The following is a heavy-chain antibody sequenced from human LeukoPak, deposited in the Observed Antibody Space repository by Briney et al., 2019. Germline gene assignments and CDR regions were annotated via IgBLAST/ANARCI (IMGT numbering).Heavy chain of an antibody. J-gene: IGHJ4*02. CDR3: AKDLRRAYYYDSSGYYNY. Sequence: PGGSLRLSCAASGFTFSTCGMHWVRQAPGKGLEWVSAISGSGGSTYYADSVKGRFTISRDNSKNTLYLQMNSLRAEDTAVYYCAKDLRRAYYYDSSGYYNYWGQGTLVTVSS. V-gene: IGHV3-23*01. CDR2: ISGSGGST. D-gene: IGHD3-22*01. CDR1: GFTFSTCG.